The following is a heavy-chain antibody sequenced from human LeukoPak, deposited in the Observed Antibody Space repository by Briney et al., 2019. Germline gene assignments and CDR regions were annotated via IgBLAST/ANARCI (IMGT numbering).Heavy chain of an antibody. CDR1: GFTFSSYA. V-gene: IGHV3-23*01. D-gene: IGHD3-22*01. CDR2: ISGSGGST. Sequence: PGGCLRLSCAASGFTFSSYAMSWVRQAPGKGLEWVSAISGSGGSTYYADSVKGRFTISRDNSKNTLYLQMNSLRAEDTAVYYCAKHGQQAMIVVVIPYYFDYWGQGTLVTVSS. J-gene: IGHJ4*02. CDR3: AKHGQQAMIVVVIPYYFDY.